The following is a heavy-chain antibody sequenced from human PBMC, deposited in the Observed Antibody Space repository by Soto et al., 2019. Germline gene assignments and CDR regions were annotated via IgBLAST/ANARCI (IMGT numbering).Heavy chain of an antibody. J-gene: IGHJ4*02. CDR2: INHSGST. CDR3: ARSRAVIEWLRTYYFDY. CDR1: GGSFSGYY. Sequence: QVQLQQWGAGLLKPSETLSLTCAVYGGSFSGYYWSWIRQPPGKGLEWIGEINHSGSTNYNPSLKRRVTLSVDTSKNQFSLKLSSVTAADTAVYYCARSRAVIEWLRTYYFDYWGQGTLVTVSS. D-gene: IGHD5-12*01. V-gene: IGHV4-34*01.